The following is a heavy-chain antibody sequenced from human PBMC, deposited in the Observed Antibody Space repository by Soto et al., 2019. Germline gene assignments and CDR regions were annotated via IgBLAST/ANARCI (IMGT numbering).Heavy chain of an antibody. V-gene: IGHV3-74*01. CDR3: ARDNYDFWSGVFYYYIDV. CDR1: GFTFSSHW. J-gene: IGHJ6*03. CDR2: INRDGSNT. Sequence: EVQLVESGGGLVQPGGSLRLSCAASGFTFSSHWMHWVRQAPGKGLVWVSRINRDGSNTSYADSVKGRSTISRDNAKNTLYLAMHSLRAEDTAVHYCARDNYDFWSGVFYYYIDVWGKGTTVTVSS. D-gene: IGHD3-3*01.